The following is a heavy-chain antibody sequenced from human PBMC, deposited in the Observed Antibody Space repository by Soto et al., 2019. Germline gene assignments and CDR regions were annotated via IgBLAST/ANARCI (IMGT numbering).Heavy chain of an antibody. Sequence: ETLSLTCSVSGGYFRDSYWSWIRQPPGKGLEWIGEINHSGYTNYNPSLKGRVTISVDASKSQFSLNLSSVTAADTAVYYCARAVVGPTYYFEPWGQRTQVPVS. CDR2: INHSGYT. D-gene: IGHD2-15*01. CDR1: GGYFRDSY. J-gene: IGHJ4*02. CDR3: ARAVVGPTYYFEP. V-gene: IGHV4-34*01.